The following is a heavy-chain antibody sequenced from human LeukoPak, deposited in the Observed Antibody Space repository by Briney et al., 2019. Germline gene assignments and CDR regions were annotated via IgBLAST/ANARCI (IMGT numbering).Heavy chain of an antibody. V-gene: IGHV6-1*01. CDR1: GDSVSSNSAA. J-gene: IGHJ6*02. D-gene: IGHD2-2*01. CDR3: ARGGRYCSSTSCYYYYGMDV. CDR2: TYYRSKWYN. Sequence: SQTLSLTCAISGDSVSSNSAAWNWIRQSPSRGLEWLGRTYYRSKWYNDYAVSVKSRITINPDTSKNQFSLQLNPVTPEDTAVYYCARGGRYCSSTSCYYYYGMDVWGQGTTVTVSS.